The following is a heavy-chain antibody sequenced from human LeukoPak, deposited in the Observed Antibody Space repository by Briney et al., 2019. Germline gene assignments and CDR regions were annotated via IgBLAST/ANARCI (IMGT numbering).Heavy chain of an antibody. CDR1: GFTFSNYA. V-gene: IGHV3-30*04. D-gene: IGHD3-22*01. CDR2: ISYDGSNK. Sequence: PGGSLRLSCAASGFTFSNYAMHWVRQAPGKGLEWVAVISYDGSNKYYIDSVKGRFTISRDNSNNTLYLQMNSLRAEDTAVYYCARGVVVINSYFQYWGKGTLVTVSS. CDR3: ARGVVVINSYFQY. J-gene: IGHJ1*01.